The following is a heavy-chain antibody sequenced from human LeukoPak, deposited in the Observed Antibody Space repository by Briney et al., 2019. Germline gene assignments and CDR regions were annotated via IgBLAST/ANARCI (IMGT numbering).Heavy chain of an antibody. CDR1: GFTFSAYA. J-gene: IGHJ6*02. V-gene: IGHV3-23*01. CDR3: AKDSVVVPSAPYGMDV. Sequence: GGSLRLSCAASGFTFSAYAMTWVRQAPGKGLQWVSTTGSTGITYYPDSVKGRFTISRDIPKNTLYLQMNSLRADDTAVYYCAKDSVVVPSAPYGMDVWGRGTTVTVSS. CDR2: TGSTGIT. D-gene: IGHD2-21*01.